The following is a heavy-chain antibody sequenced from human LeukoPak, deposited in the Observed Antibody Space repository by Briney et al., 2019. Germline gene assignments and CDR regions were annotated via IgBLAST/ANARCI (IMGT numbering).Heavy chain of an antibody. CDR1: GGSISSGDYY. CDR3: ARHDYGDYDPATFDY. J-gene: IGHJ4*02. Sequence: SQTVSLTCTVSGGSISSGDYYWSWIRQPPGKGLEWIGYIYYSGSTYYNPSLKSRVTISVDTSKNQFSLKLSSVTAADTAVYYCARHDYGDYDPATFDYWGQGTLVTVSS. V-gene: IGHV4-30-4*01. D-gene: IGHD4-17*01. CDR2: IYYSGST.